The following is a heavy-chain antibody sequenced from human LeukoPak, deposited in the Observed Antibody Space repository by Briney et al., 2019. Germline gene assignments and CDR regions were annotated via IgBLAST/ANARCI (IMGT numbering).Heavy chain of an antibody. CDR1: GYTFTSYG. V-gene: IGHV1-18*01. CDR2: ISAYNGNT. Sequence: ASVKVSCKASGYTFTSYGISWVRQAPGQGLEWMGWISAYNGNTNYAQKLQGRVTMTTDTSTSTAYMELRSLRSDDTAVYYCARGAKGYCTNGVCCTGIDYWGQGTLVTVSS. CDR3: ARGAKGYCTNGVCCTGIDY. D-gene: IGHD2-8*01. J-gene: IGHJ4*02.